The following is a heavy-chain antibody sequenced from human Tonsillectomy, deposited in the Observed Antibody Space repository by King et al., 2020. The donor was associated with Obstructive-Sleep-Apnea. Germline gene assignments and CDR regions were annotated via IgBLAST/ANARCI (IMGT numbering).Heavy chain of an antibody. CDR3: ARDFTMIMFGGVIVD. CDR1: GFTFSSYA. V-gene: IGHV3-30*04. J-gene: IGHJ4*02. Sequence: VQLQESGGGVVQPGRSLRLSCAASGFTFSSYAMHWVRQAPGKGLEWVAVISYDGSNKYYTDSVKGRFSISRDNSKNTLYLQMNSLRPEDTAMYYFARDFTMIMFGGVIVDWGQGTLVTVSS. CDR2: ISYDGSNK. D-gene: IGHD3-16*02.